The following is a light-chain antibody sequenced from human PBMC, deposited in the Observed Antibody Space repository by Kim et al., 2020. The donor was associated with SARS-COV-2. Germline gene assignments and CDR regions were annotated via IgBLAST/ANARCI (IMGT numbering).Light chain of an antibody. CDR2: KAS. CDR3: QQYDSYPYT. V-gene: IGKV1-5*03. J-gene: IGKJ2*01. Sequence: SAAVGDRASITCRASQNIDTWLAWYQQKPGKAPKLLSCKASRLETGVPARFSGSGSGTDFTLTISSLQPDDSATYFCQQYDSYPYTFGRGTKLEI. CDR1: QNIDTW.